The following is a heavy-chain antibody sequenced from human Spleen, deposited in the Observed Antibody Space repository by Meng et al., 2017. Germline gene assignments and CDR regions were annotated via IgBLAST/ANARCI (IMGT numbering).Heavy chain of an antibody. CDR2: INHSGRT. D-gene: IGHD4-11*01. V-gene: IGHV4-34*01. Sequence: VQLQLWGAGLLQPSATRSLSRVVSGWSCSDYYWSWMRQPPGKALEWIGEINHSGRTNYNPSLASRATISVDTSQNNLSLKLSSVTAADSAVYYCARGPTTMAHDFDYWGQGTLVTVSS. CDR1: GWSCSDYY. CDR3: ARGPTTMAHDFDY. J-gene: IGHJ4*02.